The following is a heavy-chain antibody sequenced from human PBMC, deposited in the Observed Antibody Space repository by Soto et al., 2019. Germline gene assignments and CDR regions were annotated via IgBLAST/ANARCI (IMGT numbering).Heavy chain of an antibody. CDR2: IYYSGST. D-gene: IGHD3-10*01. CDR1: GGSISSYY. V-gene: IGHV4-59*08. Sequence: TLSLTCTVSGGSISSYYWSWIRQPPGKGLEWIGYIYYSGSTNYNPSLKSRVTISVDTSKNQFSLKLSSVTAADTAVYYCARLDGSGSYYPLIDYWGQGTLVTVSS. CDR3: ARLDGSGSYYPLIDY. J-gene: IGHJ4*02.